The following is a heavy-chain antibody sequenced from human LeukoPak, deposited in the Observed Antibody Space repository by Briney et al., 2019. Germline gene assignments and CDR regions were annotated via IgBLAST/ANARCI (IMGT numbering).Heavy chain of an antibody. D-gene: IGHD3-22*01. Sequence: PGGSLRLSCAASGFTFSSYAVSWVRQAPGKGLEWVSAISGSGGSTYYADSVKGRFTISRDNSKNTLYLQMNSLRAEDTAVYYCARGTYYYDSSGYYSQDYWGQGTLVTVSS. CDR2: ISGSGGST. CDR1: GFTFSSYA. V-gene: IGHV3-23*01. CDR3: ARGTYYYDSSGYYSQDY. J-gene: IGHJ4*02.